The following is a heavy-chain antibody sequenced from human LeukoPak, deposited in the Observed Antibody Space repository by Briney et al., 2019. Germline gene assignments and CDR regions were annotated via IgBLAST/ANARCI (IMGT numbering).Heavy chain of an antibody. CDR2: IGGGGGNI. V-gene: IGHV3-23*01. CDR3: AKDLQYGGRSSSWCDY. J-gene: IGHJ4*02. Sequence: GGSLRLSCAASGFTFTTHAMNWVRQAPGRGLEWVSTIGGGGGNIYYADSVKGRFTISRDNSKNTLYLQMNSLRAEDTAVYYCAKDLQYGGRSSSWCDYWGQGTLVTVSS. D-gene: IGHD6-13*01. CDR1: GFTFTTHA.